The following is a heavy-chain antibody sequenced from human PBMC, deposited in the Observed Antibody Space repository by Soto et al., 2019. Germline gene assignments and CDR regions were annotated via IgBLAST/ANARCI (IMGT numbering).Heavy chain of an antibody. CDR1: GGSISSSSYY. CDR3: ARLRTYYDILTGYYQNYYFDY. Sequence: QLQLQESGPGLVKPSETLSLTCTVSGGSISSSSYYWGWIRQPPGKGLEWIGSIYYSGSTYYNPSLKSRVTISVDTSKNRFSLKLSSVTAADTAVYYCARLRTYYDILTGYYQNYYFDYWGQGTLVTVSS. V-gene: IGHV4-39*01. CDR2: IYYSGST. D-gene: IGHD3-9*01. J-gene: IGHJ4*02.